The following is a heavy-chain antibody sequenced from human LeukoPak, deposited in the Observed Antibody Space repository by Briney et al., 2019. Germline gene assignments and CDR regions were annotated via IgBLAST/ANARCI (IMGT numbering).Heavy chain of an antibody. CDR3: ARSVVVIATTVSWFDP. CDR2: IYYSGST. J-gene: IGHJ5*02. D-gene: IGHD2-21*01. Sequence: PSETLSLTCTVSGGSISSYYWSWIRQPPGKGLEWIGYIYYSGSTYYNPSLKSRVTISVDTSKNQFSLKLSSVTAADTAVYYCARSVVVIATTVSWFDPWGQGTLVTVSS. V-gene: IGHV4-59*08. CDR1: GGSISSYY.